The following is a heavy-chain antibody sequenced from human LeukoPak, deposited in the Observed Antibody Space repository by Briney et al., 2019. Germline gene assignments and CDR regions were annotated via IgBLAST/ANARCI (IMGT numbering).Heavy chain of an antibody. CDR1: GFTFSSYE. D-gene: IGHD3-22*01. Sequence: PGGSLRLSCAASGFTFSSYEMNWVRQVLGKGLEWVSYISSSGSTIYYAASVKGRFTISRDNAKNSLYLQMNSLRAEDTAVYYCARGNYYYDSSGYYYNNCMDVWGKGTTVTVSS. CDR3: ARGNYYYDSSGYYYNNCMDV. J-gene: IGHJ6*03. V-gene: IGHV3-48*03. CDR2: ISSSGSTI.